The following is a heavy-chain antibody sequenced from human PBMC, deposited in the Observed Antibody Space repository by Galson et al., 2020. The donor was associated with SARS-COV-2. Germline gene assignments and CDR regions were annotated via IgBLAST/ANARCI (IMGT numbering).Heavy chain of an antibody. Sequence: GGSLRLSCAASGFTFSSYAMHWVRQAPGKGLEYVSAISSNGGSTYYADSVKGRFTISRDNSKNTLYLQMGSLRAEDMAVYYCARGTRWGYNWFYPWGEGTLVTVSS. CDR3: ARGTRWGYNWFYP. CDR2: ISSNGGST. CDR1: GFTFSSYA. V-gene: IGHV3-64*02. D-gene: IGHD1-26*01. J-gene: IGHJ5*02.